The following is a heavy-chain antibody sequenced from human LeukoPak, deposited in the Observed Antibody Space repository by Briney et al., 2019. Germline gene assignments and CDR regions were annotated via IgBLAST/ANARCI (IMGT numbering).Heavy chain of an antibody. CDR2: INHSGTT. J-gene: IGHJ4*02. CDR3: AREGSYSGSGSPPLDY. Sequence: PSETLSLTCAVYGGSFSAYYWSWIRQSPGKGLEWIGEINHSGTTNYNPSLKSRVTMSVDPSKNQFSLKLSSATAADTAVYYCAREGSYSGSGSPPLDYWGQGTLVTVSS. D-gene: IGHD3-10*01. V-gene: IGHV4-34*01. CDR1: GGSFSAYY.